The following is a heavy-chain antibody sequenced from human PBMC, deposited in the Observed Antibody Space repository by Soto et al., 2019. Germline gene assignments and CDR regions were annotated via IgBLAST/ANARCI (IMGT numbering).Heavy chain of an antibody. D-gene: IGHD1-26*01. CDR2: INAYNGNT. CDR1: GYTFTNYG. V-gene: IGHV1-18*01. CDR3: ARGPESRSTAYFDY. J-gene: IGHJ4*02. Sequence: ASVKVSCKASGYTFTNYGITWVRQAPGQGLEWMGWINAYNGNTNYAQKVQGRVSMSTDTSTSTAYLELRSLRSDDTAVYYCARGPESRSTAYFDYWGQGTLVSVSS.